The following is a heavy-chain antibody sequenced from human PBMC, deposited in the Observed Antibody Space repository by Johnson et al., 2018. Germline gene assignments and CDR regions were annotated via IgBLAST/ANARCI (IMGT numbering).Heavy chain of an antibody. D-gene: IGHD2/OR15-2a*01. Sequence: VQLQESGGGLVQPGGSLRLSCAASGFTFSTYGMNCVRQAPGKGPEWISYISGKSAAIYYADSVKGRFTISRNNSKNTLYLQMNSLRTEDTAVYYGAKIVTKSTSAFDIWGQGTTVIVSS. CDR2: ISGKSAAI. CDR1: GFTFSTYG. J-gene: IGHJ3*02. CDR3: AKIVTKSTSAFDI. V-gene: IGHV3-48*01.